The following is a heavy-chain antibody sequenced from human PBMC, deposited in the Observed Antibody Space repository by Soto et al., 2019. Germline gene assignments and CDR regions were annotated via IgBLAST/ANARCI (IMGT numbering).Heavy chain of an antibody. Sequence: QVQLQESGPGLVKPSETLSLTCTVSGGSISSYYWSWIRQPPGKGLEWIGYIYYSGSTNYNPSLKGRVTISVDTSKNQSSLKLSSVTAADTAVYYCARMGSGYDLFTFAFDYWGQGTLVTVSS. CDR1: GGSISSYY. D-gene: IGHD5-12*01. CDR2: IYYSGST. CDR3: ARMGSGYDLFTFAFDY. J-gene: IGHJ4*02. V-gene: IGHV4-59*08.